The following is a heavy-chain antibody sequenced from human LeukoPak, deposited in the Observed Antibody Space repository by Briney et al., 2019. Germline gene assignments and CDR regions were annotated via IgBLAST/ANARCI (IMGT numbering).Heavy chain of an antibody. Sequence: GGSLKLSCAASGFTFSGSAMHWVRQASGKGLEWVGRIRSKSNSYATAYAASVKGRFTISRDDSQNTAYLQMNSLKTEDTAVYYCTRLFAGNWFDPWGQGTLVTVSS. J-gene: IGHJ5*02. CDR2: IRSKSNSYAT. CDR1: GFTFSGSA. V-gene: IGHV3-73*01. CDR3: TRLFAGNWFDP.